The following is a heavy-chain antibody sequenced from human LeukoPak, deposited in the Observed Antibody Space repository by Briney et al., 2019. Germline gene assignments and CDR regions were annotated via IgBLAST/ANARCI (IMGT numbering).Heavy chain of an antibody. D-gene: IGHD3-10*01. J-gene: IGHJ5*02. CDR3: ARDRNYGSGSYGIGWFDP. V-gene: IGHV1-2*02. Sequence: ASLKVSCKAPGYTFTAYYMHWVRQAPGQGLEWMGWINPNSGNTNYAQKFQGRVTMTTDTSTSTAYMELSRLRSDDTAVYYCARDRNYGSGSYGIGWFDPWGQGTLVTVSS. CDR2: INPNSGNT. CDR1: GYTFTAYY.